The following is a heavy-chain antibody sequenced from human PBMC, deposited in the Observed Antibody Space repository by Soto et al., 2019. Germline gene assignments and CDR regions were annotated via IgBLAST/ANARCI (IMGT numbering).Heavy chain of an antibody. J-gene: IGHJ5*02. CDR2: IYYSGST. CDR3: ARQGDYYDSSGYYYWFDL. Sequence: SETLSLTCTVSGGSISSYYWSWIRQPPGKGLEWIGYIYYSGSTNYNPSLKSRVTISVDTSKNQFSLKLSSVTAADTAVYYCARQGDYYDSSGYYYWFDLWGQGTLVTVSS. D-gene: IGHD3-22*01. V-gene: IGHV4-59*08. CDR1: GGSISSYY.